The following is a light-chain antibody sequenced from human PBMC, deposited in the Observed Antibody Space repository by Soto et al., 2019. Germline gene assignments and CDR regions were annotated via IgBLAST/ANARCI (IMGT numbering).Light chain of an antibody. Sequence: IVLTQSPGTLSLSPGERATLSCRASQTVNNIFLAWFQQKPGQSPRLLIYNIFTRATGVPDRISGSGSGTDFTLTTSRLEPEDSAVYYCQLYGDSPTFGGGTKVDIK. V-gene: IGKV3-20*01. CDR1: QTVNNIF. J-gene: IGKJ4*01. CDR2: NIF. CDR3: QLYGDSPT.